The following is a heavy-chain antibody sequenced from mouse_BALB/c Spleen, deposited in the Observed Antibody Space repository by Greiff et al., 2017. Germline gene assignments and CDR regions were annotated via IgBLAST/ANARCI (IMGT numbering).Heavy chain of an antibody. Sequence: VKLMESGPGLVAPSQSLSITCTVSGFSLTSYGVHWVRQPPGKGLEWLGVIWAGGSTNYNSALMSRLSISKDNSKSQVFLKMNSLQTDDTAMYYCARGPGYYDYYAMDYWGQGTSVTVSS. CDR1: GFSLTSYG. CDR3: ARGPGYYDYYAMDY. V-gene: IGHV2-9*02. D-gene: IGHD2-3*01. CDR2: IWAGGST. J-gene: IGHJ4*01.